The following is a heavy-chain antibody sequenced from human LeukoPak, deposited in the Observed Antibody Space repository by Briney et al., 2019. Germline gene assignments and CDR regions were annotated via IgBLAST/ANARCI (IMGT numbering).Heavy chain of an antibody. CDR1: GGSISSYY. D-gene: IGHD1-26*01. CDR2: IYYSGST. Sequence: HSETLSLTCTVSGGSISSYYWSWIRQPPGKGLEWIGYIYYSGSTNYNPSLKSRVTISVDTSKNQFSLKLSSVTAADTAVYYCASQDVVGATGYFQHWGQGTLVTVSS. J-gene: IGHJ1*01. CDR3: ASQDVVGATGYFQH. V-gene: IGHV4-59*01.